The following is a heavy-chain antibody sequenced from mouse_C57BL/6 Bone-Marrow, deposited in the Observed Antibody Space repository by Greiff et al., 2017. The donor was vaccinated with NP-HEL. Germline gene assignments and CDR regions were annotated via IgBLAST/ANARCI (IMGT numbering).Heavy chain of an antibody. CDR1: GYTFTDYY. CDR3: ARGIMPYYYGSSPLWYFDV. CDR2: INPYNGGT. Sequence: EVQLQQSGPVLVKPGASVKMSCKASGYTFTDYYMNWVKQSHGKSLEWIGVINPYNGGTSYNQKFKGKATLTVDKSSSTAYMELNSLTSEDSAVYYCARGIMPYYYGSSPLWYFDVWGTGTTVTVSS. J-gene: IGHJ1*03. D-gene: IGHD1-1*01. V-gene: IGHV1-19*01.